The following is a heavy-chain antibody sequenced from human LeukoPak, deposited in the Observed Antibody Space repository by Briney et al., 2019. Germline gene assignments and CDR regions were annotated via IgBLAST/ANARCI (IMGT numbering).Heavy chain of an antibody. CDR2: INSDGSST. D-gene: IGHD3-16*01. J-gene: IGHJ3*01. CDR1: GFTFSSYW. CDR3: ARRGTPNAFDL. V-gene: IGHV3-74*01. Sequence: GGSLRLSCAASGFTFSSYWMHWVRQAPGKGLVWVSRINSDGSSTSYADSVKGRFTISRDNSKNTMYLQMNNLRAEDTAVYYCARRGTPNAFDLWGQGTMVTVSS.